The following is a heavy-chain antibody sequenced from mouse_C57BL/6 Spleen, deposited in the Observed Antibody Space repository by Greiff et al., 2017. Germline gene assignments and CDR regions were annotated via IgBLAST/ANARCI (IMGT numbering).Heavy chain of an antibody. CDR3: TRDRPYDGYYAWFAY. Sequence: EVQGVESGEGLVKPGGSLKLSCAASGFAFSSYAMSWVRQTPEKRLEWVAYISRGGDDIYYTGTVKGRCTLSRDNARNTLYLQMSSLKSEDTAMYYCTRDRPYDGYYAWFAYWGQGTLVTVSA. D-gene: IGHD2-3*01. CDR1: GFAFSSYA. CDR2: ISRGGDDI. J-gene: IGHJ3*01. V-gene: IGHV5-9-1*02.